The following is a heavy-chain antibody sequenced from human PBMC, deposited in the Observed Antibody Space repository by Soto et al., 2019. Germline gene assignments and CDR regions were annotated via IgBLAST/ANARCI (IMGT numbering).Heavy chain of an antibody. J-gene: IGHJ6*03. V-gene: IGHV1-58*02. CDR2: IVVGSGNT. Sequence: SVKVSCKASGFTFTSSAMQWVRQARGQRLEWIGWIVVGSGNTNYAQKFQERVTITRDMSTSTAYMELSSLRSEDTAVYYCAAGIAAAGSKSDYYFYMDVWGKGTTVTVSS. CDR3: AAGIAAAGSKSDYYFYMDV. CDR1: GFTFTSSA. D-gene: IGHD6-13*01.